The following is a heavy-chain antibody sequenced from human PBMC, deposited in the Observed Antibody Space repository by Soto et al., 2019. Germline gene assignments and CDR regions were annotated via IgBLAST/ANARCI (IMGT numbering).Heavy chain of an antibody. D-gene: IGHD2-2*02. CDR3: ASLYRYYYYMDV. Sequence: SVKLSCKGAVGTLSSDTVGCGRQAPGQGLEWMGRIIPILGIANYAQKFQGRVTITADKSTSTAYMELSSLRSEDTAVYYCASLYRYYYYMDVWGKGTTVTVSS. CDR2: IIPILGIA. J-gene: IGHJ6*03. V-gene: IGHV1-69*02. CDR1: VGTLSSDT.